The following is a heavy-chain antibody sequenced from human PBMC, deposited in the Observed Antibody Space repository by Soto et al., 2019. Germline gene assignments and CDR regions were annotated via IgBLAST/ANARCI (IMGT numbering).Heavy chain of an antibody. V-gene: IGHV4-4*07. Sequence: SETLSLTCTVSGAFISVYYWSWILQPAGKGLEWIGRIYTSGSTKYSPSLKSRATMSVDTSKKQFSLKLNSVTAADTAVYYCARESTVAGTDNWFDSWGQGTLVTVSS. CDR2: IYTSGST. CDR1: GAFISVYY. CDR3: ARESTVAGTDNWFDS. J-gene: IGHJ5*01. D-gene: IGHD6-13*01.